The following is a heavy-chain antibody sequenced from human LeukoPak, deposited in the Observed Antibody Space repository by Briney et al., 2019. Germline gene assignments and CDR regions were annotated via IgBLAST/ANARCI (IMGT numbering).Heavy chain of an antibody. CDR3: ARGLWFGELTLDY. V-gene: IGHV4-39*07. Sequence: SETLSLTCTVSGGSISSSSYYWGWLRQPPGKGLEWIGSIYYSGSTYYNPSLKSRVTISVDTSKNQFSLKLSSVTAADTAVYYCARGLWFGELTLDYWGQGTLVTVSS. CDR2: IYYSGST. J-gene: IGHJ4*02. CDR1: GGSISSSSYY. D-gene: IGHD3-10*01.